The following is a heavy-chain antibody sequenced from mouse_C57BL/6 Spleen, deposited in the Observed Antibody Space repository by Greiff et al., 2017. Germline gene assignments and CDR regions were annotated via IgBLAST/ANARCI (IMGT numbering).Heavy chain of an antibody. Sequence: VQLKESGPGLVKPSQSLSLTCSVTGYSITSCYYWNWIRQFPGNKLEWMGYISYDGSNNYNPSLKNRISITRDTSKNQFFLKLNSVTTEDTDSYYCARDGSYGSRYYFDYWGQGTTLTVSS. CDR1: GYSITSCYY. J-gene: IGHJ2*01. CDR3: ARDGSYGSRYYFDY. CDR2: ISYDGSN. D-gene: IGHD1-1*01. V-gene: IGHV3-6*01.